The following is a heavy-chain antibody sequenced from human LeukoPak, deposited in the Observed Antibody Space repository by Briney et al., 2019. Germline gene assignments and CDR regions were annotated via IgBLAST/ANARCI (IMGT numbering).Heavy chain of an antibody. J-gene: IGHJ4*02. CDR2: ISSSSSYI. V-gene: IGHV3-21*01. CDR3: ARGTWIQLWLIDY. CDR1: GFTFDDYA. D-gene: IGHD5-18*01. Sequence: GRSLRLFCAASGFTFDDYAMHWVRQAPGKGLEWVSSISSSSSYIYYADSVKGRFTISRDNAKNSLYLQMNSLRAEDTAVYYCARGTWIQLWLIDYWGQGTLVTVSS.